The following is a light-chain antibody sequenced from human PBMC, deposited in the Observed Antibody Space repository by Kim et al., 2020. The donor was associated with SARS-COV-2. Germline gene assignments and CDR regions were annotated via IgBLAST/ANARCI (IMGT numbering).Light chain of an antibody. J-gene: IGLJ1*01. CDR2: GKD. V-gene: IGLV3-19*01. CDR1: SLRSYY. CDR3: NSRDSNGNHLF. Sequence: SSELTQDPAVSVALGQTVRITCQGDSLRSYYATWYQQKPGQAPEVVIYGKDNRPSGIPDRFSGSSSGNTASLTITGAQAGDEADYYCNSRDSNGNHLFFG.